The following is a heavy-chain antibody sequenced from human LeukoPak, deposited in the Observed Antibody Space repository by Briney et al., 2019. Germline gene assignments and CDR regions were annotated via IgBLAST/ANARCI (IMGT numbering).Heavy chain of an antibody. V-gene: IGHV3-21*01. Sequence: PGGSLRLSCAASGFTFSSHSMNWVRQAPGKGLEWVSSISSSSSYIYYADSVKGRFTISRDNAKNSLYLQMNSLRAEDTAVYYCARDNLYDPDAFDIWGQGTMVTVSS. CDR2: ISSSSSYI. D-gene: IGHD3-22*01. CDR3: ARDNLYDPDAFDI. J-gene: IGHJ3*02. CDR1: GFTFSSHS.